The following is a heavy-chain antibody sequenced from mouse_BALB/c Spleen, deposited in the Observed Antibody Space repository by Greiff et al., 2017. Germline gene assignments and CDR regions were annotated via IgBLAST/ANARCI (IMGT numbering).Heavy chain of an antibody. CDR1: GYAFTNYL. V-gene: IGHV1-54*01. CDR3: ARWGGNYAWFAY. Sequence: QVQLKESGAELVRPGTSVKVSCKASGYAFTNYLIEWVKQRPGQGLEWIGVINPGSGGTNYNEKFKGKATLTADKSSSTAYMQLSSLTSDDSAVYFCARWGGNYAWFAYWGQGTLVTVSA. J-gene: IGHJ3*01. CDR2: INPGSGGT. D-gene: IGHD2-1*01.